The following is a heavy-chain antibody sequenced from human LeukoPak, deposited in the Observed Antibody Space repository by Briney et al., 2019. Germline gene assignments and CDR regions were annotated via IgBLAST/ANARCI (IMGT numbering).Heavy chain of an antibody. Sequence: EGSLRLSCAASGFTFSSDAMSWVRQAPGKGLECVSAISGSGGSTYYADSVKGRFTISRDNSKNTLYLQMNSLRAEDTAVYYCAKDGPGSGYELDYWGQGTLVTVSS. V-gene: IGHV3-23*01. CDR2: ISGSGGST. J-gene: IGHJ4*02. CDR1: GFTFSSDA. D-gene: IGHD5-12*01. CDR3: AKDGPGSGYELDY.